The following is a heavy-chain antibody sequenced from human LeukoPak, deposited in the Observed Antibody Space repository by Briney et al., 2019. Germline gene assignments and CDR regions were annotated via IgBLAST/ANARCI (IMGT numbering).Heavy chain of an antibody. CDR3: ASLGPTNYFDY. CDR2: ISSSGSTI. Sequence: GGSLRLSCAASGFTFSSYEMNWVRQAPGKGLEWVSYISSSGSTIYYADSVKGRFTISRDNAKNSLYLQMNSLRAEDTAVYYCASLGPTNYFDYWGQGTLVTVSS. J-gene: IGHJ4*02. CDR1: GFTFSSYE. V-gene: IGHV3-48*03.